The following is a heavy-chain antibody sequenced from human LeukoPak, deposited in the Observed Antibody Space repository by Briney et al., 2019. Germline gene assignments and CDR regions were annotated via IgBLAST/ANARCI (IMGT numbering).Heavy chain of an antibody. Sequence: GGSLRLSCAASGFTFSNYWMTWVRQAPGKGLEWVANIKEDGSDKSYVDSVKGRFTISRDNAKNSLYLQMNSLRAEDTAVYYCARDLTGRSDYWGQGTLVTVSS. V-gene: IGHV3-7*05. CDR1: GFTFSNYW. D-gene: IGHD3-9*01. CDR2: IKEDGSDK. CDR3: ARDLTGRSDY. J-gene: IGHJ4*02.